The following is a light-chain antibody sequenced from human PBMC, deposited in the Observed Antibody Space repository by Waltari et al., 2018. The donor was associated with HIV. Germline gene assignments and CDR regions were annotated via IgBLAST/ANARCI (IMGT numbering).Light chain of an antibody. CDR1: TNIATY. CDR2: GAS. J-gene: IGKJ2*01. V-gene: IGKV1-39*01. CDR3: QQSYIAPCA. Sequence: DIQMTQSPSSLSASVGDTVTITCRASTNIATYLNWYHHKSGAAPKLLIYGASSLQNAVPSRFSGSGFETHFSLTITGLQADDFVTYYCQQSYIAPCAFGHGTKL.